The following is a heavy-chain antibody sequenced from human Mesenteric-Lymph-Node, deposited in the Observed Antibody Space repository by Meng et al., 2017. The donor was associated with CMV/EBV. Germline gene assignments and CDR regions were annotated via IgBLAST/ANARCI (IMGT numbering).Heavy chain of an antibody. Sequence: GESLKISCQGIGYSFTSYWIAWVRQRPGTGLEWMGMIYPGDSDTRYSPSFEGQVTISADQSVSTAYLRWSRLKASDTAMYYCARFTVTGGHERPWGQGTLVTVSS. D-gene: IGHD6-19*01. CDR2: IYPGDSDT. CDR1: GYSFTSYW. CDR3: ARFTVTGGHERP. V-gene: IGHV5-51*01. J-gene: IGHJ5*02.